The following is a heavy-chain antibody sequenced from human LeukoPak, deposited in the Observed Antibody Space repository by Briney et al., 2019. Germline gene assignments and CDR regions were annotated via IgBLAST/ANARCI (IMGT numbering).Heavy chain of an antibody. CDR2: AHNSGNT. D-gene: IGHD6-13*01. V-gene: IGHV4-61*01. CDR1: GGSISSGSYY. Sequence: PSETLSLTCTVSGGSISSGSYYCSWIRQPPGKTLEWIGYAHNSGNTKYNPSLKSRVTISLDTSKKQFSLRLSSVTAADTAVYYCATGVHGITAAGDYYFDYWGQGTLVTVSS. J-gene: IGHJ4*02. CDR3: ATGVHGITAAGDYYFDY.